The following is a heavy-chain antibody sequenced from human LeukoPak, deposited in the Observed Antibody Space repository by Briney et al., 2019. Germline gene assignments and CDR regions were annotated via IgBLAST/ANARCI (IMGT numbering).Heavy chain of an antibody. D-gene: IGHD6-13*01. J-gene: IGHJ4*02. Sequence: KPSETLSLTCTVSGGSISSYYWSWIRQPPGKGLEWIGYIYYSGSTNYNPSLKSRVTISVDTSKNQFSLKLSSVTAADTAVYYCARASSSWYYAFDYWGQGTLVTVSS. CDR2: IYYSGST. V-gene: IGHV4-59*01. CDR1: GGSISSYY. CDR3: ARASSSWYYAFDY.